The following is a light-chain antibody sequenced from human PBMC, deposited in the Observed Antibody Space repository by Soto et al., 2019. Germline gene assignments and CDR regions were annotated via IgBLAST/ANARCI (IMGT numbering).Light chain of an antibody. J-gene: IGKJ1*01. V-gene: IGKV3-15*01. CDR2: GAS. CDR3: QQYVSSPRT. CDR1: QSVSSH. Sequence: EIVMTQSPDTLFVSLGEGATLSCRASQSVSSHLAWSQHKPGQAPRLLIYGASTRASGIPARFSGSGSDTVFTLTISSLQSEDSAVYYCQQYVSSPRTLGQGT.